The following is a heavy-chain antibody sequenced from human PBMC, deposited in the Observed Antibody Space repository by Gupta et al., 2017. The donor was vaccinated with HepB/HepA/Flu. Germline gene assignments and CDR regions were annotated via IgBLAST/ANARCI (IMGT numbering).Heavy chain of an antibody. J-gene: IGHJ6*02. CDR2: IKQDGSEK. V-gene: IGHV3-7*01. CDR3: ARVGAGCVLGPYCSSTSSYYYYGMDV. D-gene: IGHD2-2*01. CDR1: GFTFSSYW. Sequence: EVQLVESGGGLVQPGGSLRLSCAASGFTFSSYWMSWVRQAPGKGLEWVANIKQDGSEKYYVDSVKGRFTISRDNAKNSLYLQMNSLRAEDTAVYYCARVGAGCVLGPYCSSTSSYYYYGMDVWGQGTTVTVSS.